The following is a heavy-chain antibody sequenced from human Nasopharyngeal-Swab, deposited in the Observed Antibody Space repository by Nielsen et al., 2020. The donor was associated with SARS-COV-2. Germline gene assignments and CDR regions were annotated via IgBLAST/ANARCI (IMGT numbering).Heavy chain of an antibody. J-gene: IGHJ4*02. V-gene: IGHV3-23*01. CDR3: AKDRYCSGGACYFSGFDF. D-gene: IGHD2-15*01. CDR2: VSGSGSNT. Sequence: VRQAPGKGLERVSGVSGSGSNTKYADSVKGRFTISRDNSKNKLYLQMHSLRVEDTAVYYCAKDRYCSGGACYFSGFDFWGQGTLVTVSS.